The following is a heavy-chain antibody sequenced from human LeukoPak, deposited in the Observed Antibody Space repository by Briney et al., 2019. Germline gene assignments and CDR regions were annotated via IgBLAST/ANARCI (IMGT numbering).Heavy chain of an antibody. J-gene: IGHJ4*02. CDR3: AARDCSTTSCYGGLFDY. Sequence: PGGSLRLSCAASGLSVSSKYMNWVRQAPGKGLDWVSLLYSGGSTYYADSVKGRFTISRDSSKNTVYLQMNSLRAEDTAVYYCAARDCSTTSCYGGLFDYWGQGTLVTVSS. V-gene: IGHV3-53*01. D-gene: IGHD2-2*01. CDR1: GLSVSSKY. CDR2: LYSGGST.